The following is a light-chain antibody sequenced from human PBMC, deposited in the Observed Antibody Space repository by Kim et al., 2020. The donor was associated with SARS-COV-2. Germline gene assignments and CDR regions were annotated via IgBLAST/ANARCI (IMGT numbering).Light chain of an antibody. CDR3: SALDSSLSARSV. V-gene: IGLV10-54*02. J-gene: IGLJ3*02. Sequence: QTATLTCTGNSNIVGNQGAAWLQQHQGHPPKLLSYRNNNRPSGISERFSASRSGNTASLTITGLQPEDEADYYCSALDSSLSARSVFGGGTQLTVL. CDR2: RNN. CDR1: SNIVGNQG.